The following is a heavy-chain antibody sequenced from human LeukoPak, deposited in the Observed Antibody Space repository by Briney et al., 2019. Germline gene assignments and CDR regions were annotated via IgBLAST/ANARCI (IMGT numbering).Heavy chain of an antibody. V-gene: IGHV3-23*01. CDR2: ISGSGDNT. D-gene: IGHD3-10*02. Sequence: GGSLRLSCGASGFTFDDYWMSWVRQAPGQGLEWVSGISGSGDNTYDADSVKGRFTISRDNAKNSLYLQMNSLRAEDTAVYYCAELGITMIGGVWGKGTTVTISS. J-gene: IGHJ6*04. CDR1: GFTFDDYW. CDR3: AELGITMIGGV.